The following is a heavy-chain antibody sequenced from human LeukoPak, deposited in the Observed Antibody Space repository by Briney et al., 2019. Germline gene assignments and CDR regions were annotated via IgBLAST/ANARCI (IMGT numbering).Heavy chain of an antibody. D-gene: IGHD6-13*01. CDR2: IYYSGGT. Sequence: PSETLSLTCTVSSGSISTYYWNWIRQPPGKGLEWIGYIYYSGGTNYNPSLKSRVTISVDTSKNQFSLKLNSVTAADTAVYYCARSGGYSSSWSLWGQGTLVSVSS. J-gene: IGHJ4*02. CDR1: SGSISTYY. CDR3: ARSGGYSSSWSL. V-gene: IGHV4-59*01.